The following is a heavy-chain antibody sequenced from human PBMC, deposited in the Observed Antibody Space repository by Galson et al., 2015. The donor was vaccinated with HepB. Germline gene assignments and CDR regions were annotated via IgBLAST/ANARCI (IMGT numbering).Heavy chain of an antibody. J-gene: IGHJ2*01. D-gene: IGHD5-18*01. CDR3: ARGRQLWLTGRSWYFDL. CDR2: INRNGGST. V-gene: IGHV3-20*04. Sequence: SLRLSCAASGFTFDDYGMSWVRQAPGKGLEWVSGINRNGGSTGYADSVKGRFTISRDNAKNSMYLQMNSLRAEDTALYYCARGRQLWLTGRSWYFDLWGRGTLVTVSS. CDR1: GFTFDDYG.